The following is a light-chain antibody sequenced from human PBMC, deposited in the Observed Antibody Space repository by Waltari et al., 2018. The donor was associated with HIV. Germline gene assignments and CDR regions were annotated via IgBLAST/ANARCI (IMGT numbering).Light chain of an antibody. V-gene: IGKV3D-7*01. CDR3: QQDYNLPWT. CDR1: PSFSTSY. J-gene: IGKJ1*01. CDR2: GAS. Sequence: EIVMTQSPATLSLSPGERATLSCRASPSFSTSYLSWYPQRPGQTPRLLIYGASTRATGIPARFSGSGSGTDFTLTISSLQPEDFAVYYCQQDYNLPWTFGQGTKVEIK.